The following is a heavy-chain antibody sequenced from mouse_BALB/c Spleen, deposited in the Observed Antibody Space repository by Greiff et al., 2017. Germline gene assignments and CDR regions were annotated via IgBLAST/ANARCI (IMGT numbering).Heavy chain of an antibody. CDR2: INPSNGGT. D-gene: IGHD1-2*01. CDR1: GYTFTSYY. J-gene: IGHJ1*01. V-gene: IGHV1S81*02. CDR3: TSHTTAIWYFDG. Sequence: QVQLQQPGAELVKPGASVKLSCKASGYTFTSYYMYWVKQRPGQGLEWIGGINPSNGGTNFNEKFKSKATLTVDKSSSTAYMQLSSLTSEDSAVYYCTSHTTAIWYFDGWGAGTTVTVSS.